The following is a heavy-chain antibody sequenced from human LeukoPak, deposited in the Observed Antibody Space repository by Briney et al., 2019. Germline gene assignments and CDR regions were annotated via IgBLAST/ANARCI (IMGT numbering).Heavy chain of an antibody. J-gene: IGHJ4*02. D-gene: IGHD3-22*01. CDR1: GGSISSGGYY. CDR3: ARVYYHYDSSGYAADY. V-gene: IGHV4-30-2*01. CDR2: IYHSGST. Sequence: PSQTLSLTCTVSGGSISSGGYYWSWIRQPPGKGREWIGYIYHSGSTYYNPSLKSRVTISVDRSKSQFSLKLSSVTAADTAVYYCARVYYHYDSSGYAADYWGQGTLVTVSS.